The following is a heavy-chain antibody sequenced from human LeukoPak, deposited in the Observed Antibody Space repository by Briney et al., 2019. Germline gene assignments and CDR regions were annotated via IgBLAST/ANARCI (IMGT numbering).Heavy chain of an antibody. CDR3: ARENLFSGGSPFDP. V-gene: IGHV6-1*01. D-gene: IGHD3-10*01. J-gene: IGHJ5*02. CDR2: TYYRSKWYN. Sequence: SQTLSLTCAISGDSVPSNSAAWNWIRQSPARGLEWLGRTYYRSKWYNDYAVSVKSRLTINPDTSKNQFSLQLNSVTPEDTAVYYCARENLFSGGSPFDPWGQGTLVTVSS. CDR1: GDSVPSNSAA.